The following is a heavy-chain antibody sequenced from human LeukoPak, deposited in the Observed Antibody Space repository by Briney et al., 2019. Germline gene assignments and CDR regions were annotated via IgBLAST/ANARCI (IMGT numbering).Heavy chain of an antibody. V-gene: IGHV1-18*01. D-gene: IGHD1-26*01. CDR2: ISAYNGNT. CDR1: GYTFTSYI. CDR3: ARSGRGGATGYFDY. Sequence: ASLKVSCKASGYTFTSYIISWVRQAPGQGLEWMGWISAYNGNTNYAQKLQGRVTMTTDTSTSTAYMELRSLRSDDTAVYYCARSGRGGATGYFDYWGQGTLVTVSS. J-gene: IGHJ4*02.